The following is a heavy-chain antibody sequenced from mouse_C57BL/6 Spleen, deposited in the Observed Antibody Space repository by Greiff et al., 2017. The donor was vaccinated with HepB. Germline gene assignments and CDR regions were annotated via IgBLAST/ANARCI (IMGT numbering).Heavy chain of an antibody. V-gene: IGHV1-85*01. CDR1: GYTFTSYD. CDR3: ASRRLRYAMDD. D-gene: IGHD2-2*01. CDR2: IYPRDGST. Sequence: VQLQQSGPELVKPGASVKLSCKASGYTFTSYDIHWVKQRPGQGLEWIGWIYPRDGSTKYNEKFKGKATLTVDTSSSTAYMELHSLTSEDAAVYFCASRRLRYAMDDWGQGTSVTVSS. J-gene: IGHJ4*01.